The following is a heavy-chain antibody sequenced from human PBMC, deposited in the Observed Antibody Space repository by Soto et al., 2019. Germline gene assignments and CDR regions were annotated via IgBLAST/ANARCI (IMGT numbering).Heavy chain of an antibody. CDR1: GFTFSSYS. CDR3: ARDRIAVAGTCFN. CDR2: ISSSSGYI. V-gene: IGHV3-21*01. D-gene: IGHD6-19*01. J-gene: IGHJ4*02. Sequence: EVQLVESGGGLVKPGGSLRLSCAASGFTFSSYSMNWVRQAPGKGLEWVSSISSSSGYIYYADSVKGRFTISRDNAKNSLYLQMNSLRAEDTAVYYCARDRIAVAGTCFNWGQGTLVTVSS.